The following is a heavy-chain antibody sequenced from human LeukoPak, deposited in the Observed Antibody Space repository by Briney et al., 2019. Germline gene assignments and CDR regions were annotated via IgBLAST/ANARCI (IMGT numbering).Heavy chain of an antibody. CDR2: MNPNSGNT. J-gene: IGHJ4*02. Sequence: GASVKVSCKASGYTFTSYDINWVRQATGQGLEWMGWMNPNSGNTGYAQKFQGRVTMTRNTSISTAYMELSSPRSGDTAVYYCARARRRSGSYYRGFDYWGQGTLVTVSS. CDR3: ARARRRSGSYYRGFDY. V-gene: IGHV1-8*01. CDR1: GYTFTSYD. D-gene: IGHD3-10*01.